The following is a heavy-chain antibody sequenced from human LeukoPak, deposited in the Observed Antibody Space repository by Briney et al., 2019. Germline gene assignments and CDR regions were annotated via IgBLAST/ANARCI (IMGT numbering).Heavy chain of an antibody. CDR3: ARSPCTSCSLIDY. D-gene: IGHD2-2*01. Sequence: SETLSLTCTVSGGSISSYYWSWIRQPPGKGLEWIGYIYYSGSTNYNPSLKSRVTISVDTSKNQFSLKLSSVTAADTAVYYCARSPCTSCSLIDYWGQGTLVTVSA. CDR2: IYYSGST. V-gene: IGHV4-59*01. CDR1: GGSISSYY. J-gene: IGHJ4*02.